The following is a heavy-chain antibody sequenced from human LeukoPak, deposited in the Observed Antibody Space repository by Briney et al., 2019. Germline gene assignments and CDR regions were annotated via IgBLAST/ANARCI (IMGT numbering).Heavy chain of an antibody. J-gene: IGHJ4*02. CDR1: GGTFSSYA. CDR2: MNPNSGNT. V-gene: IGHV1-8*02. Sequence: ASVKVSCKASGGTFSSYAISWVRQAPGQGLEWMGWMNPNSGNTGYAQKFQGRVTMTRNTSISTAYMELSSLRSEDTAVYYCARAEYYYDSSGYFPLTGWGQGTLVTVSS. CDR3: ARAEYYYDSSGYFPLTG. D-gene: IGHD3-22*01.